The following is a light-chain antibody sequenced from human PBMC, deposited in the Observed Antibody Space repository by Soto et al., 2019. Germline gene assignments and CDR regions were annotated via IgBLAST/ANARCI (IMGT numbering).Light chain of an antibody. CDR1: SSNIGAGYD. Sequence: QSVLTQPPSVSGAPGQRVTISCTGSSSNIGAGYDVHWYQQLPGTAPKRLIDGNSNRPSGVPDRFSGSKSGTSASLAITGHQAEDEDDYYCQSYDSSLSGSKVFGTGTKLTVL. CDR3: QSYDSSLSGSKV. J-gene: IGLJ1*01. CDR2: GNS. V-gene: IGLV1-40*01.